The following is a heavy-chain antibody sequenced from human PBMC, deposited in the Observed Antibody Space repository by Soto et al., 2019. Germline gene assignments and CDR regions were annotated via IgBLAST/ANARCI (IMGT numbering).Heavy chain of an antibody. CDR2: IKSKTDGGTT. J-gene: IGHJ4*02. D-gene: IGHD3-22*01. CDR3: TTCEDPIVISGYYYEFDY. CDR1: GFTFSNAW. V-gene: IGHV3-15*07. Sequence: GGSLRLSCAASGFTFSNAWMNWVRQAPGKGLEWVGRIKSKTDGGTTDYAATGKGRFTISRDDSKNTLYLQMNSLKTEDTAVYYCTTCEDPIVISGYYYEFDYWGQGTLVTVSS.